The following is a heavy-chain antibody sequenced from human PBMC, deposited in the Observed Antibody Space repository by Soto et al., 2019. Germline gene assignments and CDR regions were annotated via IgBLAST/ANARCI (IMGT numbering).Heavy chain of an antibody. V-gene: IGHV1-69*13. J-gene: IGHJ5*02. CDR3: ARDASVVAVNWFDP. Sequence: SVKVSCKASGGTFSSYAISWVRQAPGQGLEWMGGIIPIFGTANYAQKFQGRVTITADESTSTAYMELSSLRSEDTAVYYCARDASVVAVNWFDPWGQGTLVTVSS. CDR2: IIPIFGTA. CDR1: GGTFSSYA. D-gene: IGHD2-15*01.